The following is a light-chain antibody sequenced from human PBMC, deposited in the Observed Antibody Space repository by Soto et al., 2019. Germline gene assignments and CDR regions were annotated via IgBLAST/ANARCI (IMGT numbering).Light chain of an antibody. CDR1: QSVLYSSNNKNY. Sequence: DIVMTQSPDSLAVSLGERATINCKSSQSVLYSSNNKNYLAWYQQKPGQPPKLLIYWASTRESGVPDRFSGSGSGTDFTLTISSLQAEDVAVYYFQQYYSTPYTFGQGTTLEIK. CDR3: QQYYSTPYT. J-gene: IGKJ2*01. V-gene: IGKV4-1*01. CDR2: WAS.